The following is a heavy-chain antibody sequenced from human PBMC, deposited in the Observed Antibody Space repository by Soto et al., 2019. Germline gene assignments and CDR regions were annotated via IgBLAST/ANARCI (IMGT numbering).Heavy chain of an antibody. CDR1: GYTFTSYG. J-gene: IGHJ6*02. CDR2: VSAHNGDK. V-gene: IGHV1-18*01. D-gene: IGHD1-26*01. Sequence: GGSVEVSCKASGYTFTSYGFSWVRQAPGQGVEWMGWVSAHNGDKIYAQKFQDRNTMTTDTSTNTAYLELRSLKSGDTAVFYCARSSGTYPPSRYYYGGDVWGQGNTVTVS. CDR3: ARSSGTYPPSRYYYGGDV.